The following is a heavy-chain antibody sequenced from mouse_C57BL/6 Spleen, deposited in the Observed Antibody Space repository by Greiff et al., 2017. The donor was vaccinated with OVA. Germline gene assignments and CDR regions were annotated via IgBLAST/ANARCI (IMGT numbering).Heavy chain of an antibody. CDR1: GYTFTSYW. V-gene: IGHV1-69*01. CDR2: IDPSDSYT. Sequence: QVQLQQPGAELVMPGASVKLSCKASGYTFTSYWMHWVKQRPGQGLEWIGEIDPSDSYTNYNQKFKGKSTLTVDKSSSTAYMQLSSLTSEDSAVYDCARHYGSPSGLAYWGQGTLVTVSA. J-gene: IGHJ3*01. D-gene: IGHD1-1*01. CDR3: ARHYGSPSGLAY.